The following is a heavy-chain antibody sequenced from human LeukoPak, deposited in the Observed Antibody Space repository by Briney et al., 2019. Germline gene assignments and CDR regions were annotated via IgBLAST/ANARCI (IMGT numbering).Heavy chain of an antibody. CDR1: GFTFSSYE. Sequence: PGGSLRLSCAASGFTFSSYEMNWVRQAPGKGLEWVSYIRSSGRTIYYADSVKGRFTISRDNAKNSLYLQMNSLRAEDTAVYYCARDWRDYYDSSADFDYWGQGTLVPVSS. CDR3: ARDWRDYYDSSADFDY. CDR2: IRSSGRTI. J-gene: IGHJ4*02. V-gene: IGHV3-48*03. D-gene: IGHD3-22*01.